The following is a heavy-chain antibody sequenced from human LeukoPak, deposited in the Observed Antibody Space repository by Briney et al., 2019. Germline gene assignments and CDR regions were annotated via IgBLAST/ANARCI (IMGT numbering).Heavy chain of an antibody. CDR3: ARGSTTLSF. V-gene: IGHV4-59*01. D-gene: IGHD1-1*01. Sequence: SETLSLTCTVSGGSISNYYWNWIRQPPGKGLEWIGFIYSSGTTNYNPSLKSRLSFSIDTSKNQFSLKLTSMTAADTAVYYCARGSTTLSFWSQGTLVTVSS. J-gene: IGHJ4*02. CDR1: GGSISNYY. CDR2: IYSSGTT.